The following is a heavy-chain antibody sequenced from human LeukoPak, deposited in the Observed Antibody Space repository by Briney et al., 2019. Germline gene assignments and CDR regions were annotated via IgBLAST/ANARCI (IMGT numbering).Heavy chain of an antibody. CDR3: AREARATNFDY. D-gene: IGHD5-12*01. Sequence: SVKVSCKASGGTFSRYAISWVRQAPGQGLEWMGRIMPILGIANYAQKFQGRVTITADKSTSTAYMELSSLRSEDTAVYYCAREARATNFDYWGQGTLVTVSS. CDR2: IMPILGIA. V-gene: IGHV1-69*04. J-gene: IGHJ4*02. CDR1: GGTFSRYA.